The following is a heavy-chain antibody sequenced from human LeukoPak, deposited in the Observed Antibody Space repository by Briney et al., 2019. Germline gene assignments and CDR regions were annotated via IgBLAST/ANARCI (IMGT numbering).Heavy chain of an antibody. CDR3: ARPGYCSGGSCSDWFDS. D-gene: IGHD2-15*01. CDR2: IDPNSAGT. Sequence: ASVKVSCKPSGYTFTAYYVHWMRQAPGQGLEWMGWIDPNSAGTNFAQKFQGRVSMTRDTSFNTAYLELSRLRSDDTAVYYCARPGYCSGGSCSDWFDSWGQGTLVTVSS. V-gene: IGHV1-2*02. CDR1: GYTFTAYY. J-gene: IGHJ5*01.